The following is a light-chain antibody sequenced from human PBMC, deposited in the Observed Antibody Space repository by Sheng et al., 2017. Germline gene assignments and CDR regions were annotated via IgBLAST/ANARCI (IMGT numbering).Light chain of an antibody. V-gene: IGKV3-11*01. Sequence: EIVLTQSPATLSLSPGERATLSCRASQSVSSYLAWYQQKPGQAPRLLIYDASNRATGIPARFSGSGSGTDFTLTISSLEPEDFAVYYCQQRSNWPRYT. CDR2: DAS. J-gene: IGKJ2*01. CDR1: QSVSSY. CDR3: QQRSNWPRYT.